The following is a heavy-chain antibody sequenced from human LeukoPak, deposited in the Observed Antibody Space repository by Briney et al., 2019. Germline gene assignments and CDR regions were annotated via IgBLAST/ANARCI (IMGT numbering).Heavy chain of an antibody. V-gene: IGHV4-4*07. D-gene: IGHD2-15*01. J-gene: IGHJ4*02. CDR3: ARDWRYCSVGSCSYYFDY. Sequence: SETLSLTCSVSGVSISSHYWSWIRQPAGEGLEWIGRIYTSGSTNYNPSLDSRVAISVDKSKNHLSLNFSSVTAADTAFYYCARDWRYCSVGSCSYYFDYWGQGALVTVSS. CDR1: GVSISSHY. CDR2: IYTSGST.